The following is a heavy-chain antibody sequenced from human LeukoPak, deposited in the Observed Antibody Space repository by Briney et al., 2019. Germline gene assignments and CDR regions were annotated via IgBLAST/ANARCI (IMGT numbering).Heavy chain of an antibody. D-gene: IGHD2-2*01. CDR3: ARDMPRDAFDI. CDR1: GFTFSNYA. Sequence: GGSLRLSCAASGFTFSNYAMSWVRQAPGKGLEWVSTISGSADTTFYADSVRGRFTISRDNSKNTLYLQMNSLRAEDTAVYYCARDMPRDAFDIWGQGTMVTVSS. J-gene: IGHJ3*02. V-gene: IGHV3-23*01. CDR2: ISGSADTT.